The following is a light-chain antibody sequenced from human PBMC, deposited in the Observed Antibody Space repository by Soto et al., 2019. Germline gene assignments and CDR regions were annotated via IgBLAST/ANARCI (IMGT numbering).Light chain of an antibody. V-gene: IGLV2-8*01. CDR1: SSDVGGYNY. CDR2: EVS. Sequence: QSVLTQPASVSGSPGQSITISCTGSSSDVGGYNYVSWYQQYPGKAPSLMIYEVSKRPSGVPDRFSGSKSGNTASLTVSGLQAEDEADYYCSSYAGSNNLYVFGTGTKVTVL. J-gene: IGLJ1*01. CDR3: SSYAGSNNLYV.